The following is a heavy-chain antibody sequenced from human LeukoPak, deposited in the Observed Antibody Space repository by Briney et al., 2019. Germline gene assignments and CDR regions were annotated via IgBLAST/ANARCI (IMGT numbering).Heavy chain of an antibody. CDR1: GGSISSSSYY. Sequence: SETLSLTCTVSGGSISSSSYYWGWIRQPPGKGREWIVSIYYSGSTYYNPALKSRVTISVDTSKNQFSLKLSSVTAADTAVYYCARLGYCSGGSCYNDYWGQGTLVTVSS. CDR3: ARLGYCSGGSCYNDY. CDR2: IYYSGST. J-gene: IGHJ4*02. D-gene: IGHD2-15*01. V-gene: IGHV4-39*01.